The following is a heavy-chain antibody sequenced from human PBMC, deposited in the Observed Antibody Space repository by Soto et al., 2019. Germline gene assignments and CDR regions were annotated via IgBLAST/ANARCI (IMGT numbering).Heavy chain of an antibody. Sequence: SVKVSFKASGGTFSSYAISWVRQAPGQGLEWMGGIIPIFGTTNYAQKFQGRVTITADESTSTAYMELSSLRSEDTAVYYCASRYYDSSGYPSYYFDYWGQGTLVTVSS. CDR2: IIPIFGTT. J-gene: IGHJ4*02. V-gene: IGHV1-69*13. CDR1: GGTFSSYA. D-gene: IGHD3-22*01. CDR3: ASRYYDSSGYPSYYFDY.